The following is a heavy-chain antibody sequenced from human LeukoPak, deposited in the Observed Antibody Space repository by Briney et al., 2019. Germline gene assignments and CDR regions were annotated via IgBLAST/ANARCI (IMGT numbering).Heavy chain of an antibody. Sequence: ASVKASCTASGYTFTSYAMNWVRQSPGQGLEWMGWINTNTGNPTYAQGFTGRFVFSLDTSVSTAYLQISSLKAEDTAVYYCARLAVADPFDPWGQGTLVTVSS. D-gene: IGHD6-19*01. CDR2: INTNTGNP. V-gene: IGHV7-4-1*02. CDR3: ARLAVADPFDP. J-gene: IGHJ5*02. CDR1: GYTFTSYA.